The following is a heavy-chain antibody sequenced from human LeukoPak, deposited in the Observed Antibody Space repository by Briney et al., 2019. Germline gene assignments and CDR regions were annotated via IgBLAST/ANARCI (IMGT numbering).Heavy chain of an antibody. CDR1: GYTFTNYH. V-gene: IGHV1-8*03. CDR3: ARTTSLTASGYDY. Sequence: AASLKVSCKASGYTFTNYHINWVRQAPGQGLEWMGCINPNTGDRGYAQKFQGRVSITSDTSISTAYMELGSPRSVDTAVYPCARTTSLTASGYDYWGQGTLVTVSS. J-gene: IGHJ4*02. CDR2: INPNTGDR. D-gene: IGHD4-17*01.